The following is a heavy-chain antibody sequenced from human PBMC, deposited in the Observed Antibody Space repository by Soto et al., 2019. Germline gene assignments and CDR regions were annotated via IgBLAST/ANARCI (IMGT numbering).Heavy chain of an antibody. CDR3: ASRRSGCSGGSCNYFPS. CDR1: GGSFSGYY. CDR2: INHSGST. Sequence: QVQLQQWGAGLLKPSETLSLTCAVYGGSFSGYYWSWIRQPPGKGLEWIGEINHSGSTNYNPSLKSRATKSVHTSKTRFSLRLGSVTAADPVVYYWASRRSGCSGGSCNYFPSWGQGTLVTVS. D-gene: IGHD2-15*01. J-gene: IGHJ4*02. V-gene: IGHV4-34*01.